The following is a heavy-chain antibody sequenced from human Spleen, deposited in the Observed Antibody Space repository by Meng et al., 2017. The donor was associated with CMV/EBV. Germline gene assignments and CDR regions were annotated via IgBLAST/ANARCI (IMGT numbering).Heavy chain of an antibody. V-gene: IGHV4-4*07. J-gene: IGHJ4*02. CDR2: IFTSGST. CDR1: GDSIGTYY. CDR3: ARGAHYYPRYFDY. Sequence: VQPQESGPGLVKPSETLSRPCIVSGDSIGTYYWTWIRQPAGKGLEWIGHIFTSGSTNYNPSLKSRVTMSIDPSKNQFSLKLSSVTAADTAVYYCARGAHYYPRYFDYWGQGALVTVSS. D-gene: IGHD3-10*01.